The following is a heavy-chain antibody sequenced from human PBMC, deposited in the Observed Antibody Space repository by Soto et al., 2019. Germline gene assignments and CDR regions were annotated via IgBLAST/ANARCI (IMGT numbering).Heavy chain of an antibody. CDR3: ARDRGVKGRDYMDV. CDR2: IYYSGST. V-gene: IGHV4-31*03. Sequence: TLSLTCTVSGGSISSGGYYWSWIRQHPGKGLEWIGYIYYSGSTYYNPSLKSRVTISVDTSKNQFSLKLSSVTAADTAVYYCARDRGVKGRDYMDVWGKGTTVTVSS. J-gene: IGHJ6*03. CDR1: GGSISSGGYY. D-gene: IGHD3-10*01.